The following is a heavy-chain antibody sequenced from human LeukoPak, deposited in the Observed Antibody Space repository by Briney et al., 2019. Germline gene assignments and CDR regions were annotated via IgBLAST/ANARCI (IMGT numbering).Heavy chain of an antibody. D-gene: IGHD1-14*01. CDR3: AKGEPSDVPDY. J-gene: IGHJ4*02. V-gene: IGHV3-30*18. CDR1: GFTFSSYG. Sequence: PGRSLRLSCAASGFTFSSYGMHWVRQAPGKGLEWVAVISYDGSNKYYADSVKGRFTISRDNSKNTLYLQMNSLRAEDTAVYYCAKGEPSDVPDYWGQGTLVTVSS. CDR2: ISYDGSNK.